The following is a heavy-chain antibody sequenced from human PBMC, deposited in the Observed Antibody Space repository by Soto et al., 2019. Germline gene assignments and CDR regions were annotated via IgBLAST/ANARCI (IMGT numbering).Heavy chain of an antibody. CDR3: ASSSMGFWSGYSDYYYYCMDV. CDR2: IYYSGRT. D-gene: IGHD3-3*01. J-gene: IGHJ6*02. Sequence: SETLSLTCTVSGGSISSSSYYWGWIRQPPGKGLEWIGSIYYSGRTYYNPSLKSRVTISVDTSKNQFSLKVRDVSAADTAVYYCASSSMGFWSGYSDYYYYCMDVWGQGTTVTVSS. CDR1: GGSISSSSYY. V-gene: IGHV4-39*01.